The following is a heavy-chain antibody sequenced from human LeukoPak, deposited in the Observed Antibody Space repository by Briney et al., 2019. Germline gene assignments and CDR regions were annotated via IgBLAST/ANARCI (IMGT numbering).Heavy chain of an antibody. CDR3: ARRFASSWPNDAFDI. CDR1: GFPLNRYA. V-gene: IGHV3-64*01. D-gene: IGHD6-13*01. Sequence: PGGPQTLFCAASGFPLNRYAMHWVRQAPGKGLEYVSAISSNGSSTYYANSVKGRFTISRDNSKNTLYLQMGSLRAEDMAVYYCARRFASSWPNDAFDIWGQGTMVTVSS. CDR2: ISSNGSST. J-gene: IGHJ3*02.